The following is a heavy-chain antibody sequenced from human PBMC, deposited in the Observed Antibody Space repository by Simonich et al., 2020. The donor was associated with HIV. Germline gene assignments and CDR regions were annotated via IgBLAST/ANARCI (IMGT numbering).Heavy chain of an antibody. Sequence: QVQLQQWGAGLLKPSETLSLTCAVYGGSFSVYYWSGIRQPPGKGLEWIGEINNSGSTNYNPHLKSRVTISVDTSKNQFSLKLSSVTAADTAVYYCARHGEYSYGPYFDYWGQGTLVTVSS. CDR2: INNSGST. CDR3: ARHGEYSYGPYFDY. D-gene: IGHD5-18*01. CDR1: GGSFSVYY. V-gene: IGHV4-34*01. J-gene: IGHJ4*02.